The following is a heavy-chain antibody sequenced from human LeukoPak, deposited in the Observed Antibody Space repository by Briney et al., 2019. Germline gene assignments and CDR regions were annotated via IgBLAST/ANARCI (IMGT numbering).Heavy chain of an antibody. V-gene: IGHV6-1*01. CDR3: ARGGCSSTSCYKFDV. Sequence: SQTLSHTCAISGDSVSSNSAAWSWLRQSPSRGLEWLGRTYYRSKWYNDYAVSVKSLITINPDTSKNQFSLQLNSVTPEDTAVYYCARGGCSSTSCYKFDVWGKGTTVTVSS. D-gene: IGHD2-2*02. CDR1: GDSVSSNSAA. J-gene: IGHJ6*04. CDR2: TYYRSKWYN.